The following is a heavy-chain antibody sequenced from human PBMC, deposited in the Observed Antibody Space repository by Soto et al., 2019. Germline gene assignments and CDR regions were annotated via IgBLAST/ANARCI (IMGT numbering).Heavy chain of an antibody. CDR3: ARESSYSSSPMDV. CDR2: IDPNSGGT. Sequence: ASVKVSCKASGYTFTGYYMHWVRQAPGQGLEWMGWIDPNSGGTNYAQKFQGWVTMTRDTSISTAYMELSRLRSDDTAVYYCARESSYSSSPMDVWGQGTTVTVSS. J-gene: IGHJ6*02. D-gene: IGHD6-6*01. V-gene: IGHV1-2*04. CDR1: GYTFTGYY.